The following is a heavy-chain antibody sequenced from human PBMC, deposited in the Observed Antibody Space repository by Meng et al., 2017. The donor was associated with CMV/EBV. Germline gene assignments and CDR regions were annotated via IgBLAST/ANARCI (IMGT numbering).Heavy chain of an antibody. V-gene: IGHV3-49*04. Sequence: GESLKISCTASGFTFGDYAMSWVRQAPGKGLEWVGFIRSKAYGGTTEYAASVKGRFTISRDDSKSIAYLQMNSLKTEDTAVYYCANEYSSSSGPERTDYWGQGTLVTVSS. CDR1: GFTFGDYA. J-gene: IGHJ4*02. CDR3: ANEYSSSSGPERTDY. CDR2: IRSKAYGGTT. D-gene: IGHD6-6*01.